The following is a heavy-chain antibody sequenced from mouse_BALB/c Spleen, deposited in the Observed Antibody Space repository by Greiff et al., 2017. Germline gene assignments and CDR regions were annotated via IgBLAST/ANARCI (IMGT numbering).Heavy chain of an antibody. Sequence: EVHLVESGGGLVKPGGSLKLSCAASGFTFSSYAMSWVRQTPEKRLEWVASISSGGSTYYPDSVKGRFTISRDNARNILYLQMSSLRSEDTAMYYCARVYYGSHYFDYWGQGTTLSLL. J-gene: IGHJ2*01. CDR1: GFTFSSYA. CDR3: ARVYYGSHYFDY. V-gene: IGHV5-6-5*01. CDR2: ISSGGST. D-gene: IGHD1-1*01.